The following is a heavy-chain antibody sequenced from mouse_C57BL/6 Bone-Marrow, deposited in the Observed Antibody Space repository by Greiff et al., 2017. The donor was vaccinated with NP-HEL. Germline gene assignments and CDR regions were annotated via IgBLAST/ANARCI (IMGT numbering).Heavy chain of an antibody. CDR1: GFTFSDFY. Sequence: EVKLVESGGGLVQSGRSLLLSFSTSGFTFSDFYMEWVRQAPGKGLEWIAASRNKANDSPQEYSASVKGRFIGSRDTSQSILYLQMNALRAEDTAIYDGARDNWDWDFDVWGTGTTVTVSS. V-gene: IGHV7-1*01. CDR2: SRNKANDSPQ. CDR3: ARDNWDWDFDV. D-gene: IGHD4-1*01. J-gene: IGHJ1*03.